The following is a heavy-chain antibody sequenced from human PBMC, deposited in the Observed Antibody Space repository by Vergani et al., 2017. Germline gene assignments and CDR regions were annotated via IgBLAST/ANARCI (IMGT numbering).Heavy chain of an antibody. V-gene: IGHV1-69*01. CDR2: IIPIFGTA. CDR1: GGTFSSYA. J-gene: IGHJ5*02. CDR3: ARGSVGGYPNWFDP. D-gene: IGHD3-10*01. Sequence: QVQLVQSGAEVKKPGSSVKVSCKASGGTFSSYAISWVRQAPGQGLEWMGGIIPIFGTANYAQKFQGRVTITAEESTSTAYLELSSLSAEDTAVYYWARGSVGGYPNWFDPWGQGTLVTVSS.